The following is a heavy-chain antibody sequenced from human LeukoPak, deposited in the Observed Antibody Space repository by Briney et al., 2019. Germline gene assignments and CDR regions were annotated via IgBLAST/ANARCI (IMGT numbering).Heavy chain of an antibody. CDR3: AKDRESYMGDNWFDP. CDR2: ISGSGGGT. J-gene: IGHJ5*02. CDR1: GFGITNYA. D-gene: IGHD1-26*01. V-gene: IGHV3-23*01. Sequence: GGSLRLSCASSGFGITNYAMSWVRQAPGKGLEWVSTISGSGGGTYYADSVKGRFTISRDNSKNTLYLQMNSLRAEDTAVYYCAKDRESYMGDNWFDPWGQGTLVTVAS.